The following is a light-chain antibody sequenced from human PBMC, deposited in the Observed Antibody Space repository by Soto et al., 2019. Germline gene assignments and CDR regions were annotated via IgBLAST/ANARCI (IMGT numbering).Light chain of an antibody. Sequence: EIVLTQSPGTLSLSPGERATLSCRASQSVASRNLAWYQQKSGQAPRLLIYGASSRAIHTPDRFSGSGSGTGFTLTISGLEPEDFAVYYCQHFGNSLWTFGQGTKVDIK. J-gene: IGKJ1*01. V-gene: IGKV3-20*01. CDR1: QSVASRN. CDR3: QHFGNSLWT. CDR2: GAS.